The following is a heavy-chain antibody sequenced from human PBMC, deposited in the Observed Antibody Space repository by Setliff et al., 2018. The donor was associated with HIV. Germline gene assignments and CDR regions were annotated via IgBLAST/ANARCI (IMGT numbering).Heavy chain of an antibody. CDR3: ASGYSYDYYYYYGMDV. CDR2: IIPIVNIA. Sequence: GASVKVSCKASGGDFNNYAITWVRQAPGQGLEWMGGIIPIVNIANYAQKFQGRVTMTRNTSISTAYMELSSLRSEDTAVYYCASGYSYDYYYYYGMDVWGQGTTVTVSS. CDR1: GGDFNNYA. D-gene: IGHD5-18*01. J-gene: IGHJ6*02. V-gene: IGHV1-69*10.